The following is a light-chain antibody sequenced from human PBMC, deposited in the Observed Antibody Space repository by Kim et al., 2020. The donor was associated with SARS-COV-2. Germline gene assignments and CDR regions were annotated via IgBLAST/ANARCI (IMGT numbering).Light chain of an antibody. J-gene: IGKJ3*01. V-gene: IGKV1D-16*01. CDR1: QNIRSG. CDR2: DVS. CDR3: QQYASYPYA. Sequence: ASIGDRVTITCRASQNIRSGLAWFQQKSEKAPKSLIYDVSTLQSGVPSRFSGSGSGTEFTLTISSLQPEDFATYHCQQYASYPYAFGPGTKVDIK.